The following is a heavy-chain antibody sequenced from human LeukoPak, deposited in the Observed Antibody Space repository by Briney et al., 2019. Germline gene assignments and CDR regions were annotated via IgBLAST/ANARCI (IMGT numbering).Heavy chain of an antibody. Sequence: GSSVKVSCKASGGIFSSYAISWVRQAPGQGLEWMGGIIPIFGTANYAQKFQGRVTITADKSTSTAYMELSSLRSEDTAVYYCAREWSFELDYWGQGTLVTVSS. J-gene: IGHJ4*02. D-gene: IGHD3-10*01. V-gene: IGHV1-69*06. CDR1: GGIFSSYA. CDR3: AREWSFELDY. CDR2: IIPIFGTA.